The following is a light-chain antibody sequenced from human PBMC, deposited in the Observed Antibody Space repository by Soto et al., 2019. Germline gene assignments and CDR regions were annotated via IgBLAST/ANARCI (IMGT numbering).Light chain of an antibody. Sequence: QSALTQPPSASGSPGQSVTISCTGTSSDVGGYNYVSWYQQHPGKAPKLMIYEVSKWPSGVPDRFSGSKSGNTASLTVSGLHAEDEADYYCSSYAGSNTYNYVFGTGTKLTVL. V-gene: IGLV2-8*01. CDR2: EVS. J-gene: IGLJ1*01. CDR3: SSYAGSNTYNYV. CDR1: SSDVGGYNY.